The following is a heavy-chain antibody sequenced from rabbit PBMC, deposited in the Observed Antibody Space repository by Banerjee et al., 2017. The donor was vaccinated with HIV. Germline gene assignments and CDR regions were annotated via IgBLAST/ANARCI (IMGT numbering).Heavy chain of an antibody. J-gene: IGHJ4*01. CDR2: IDAGRSGST. CDR1: GFSFSSYY. D-gene: IGHD4-1*01. Sequence: QSLEESGGDLVKPGTSLTLTCTASGFSFSSYYMCWVRQAPGKGLEWIACIDAGRSGSTYYASWAKGRFTISKTSSTTVTLQMTSLTAADTATYFCARDLAGVIGWNFNLWGQGTLVTVS. CDR3: ARDLAGVIGWNFNL. V-gene: IGHV1S40*01.